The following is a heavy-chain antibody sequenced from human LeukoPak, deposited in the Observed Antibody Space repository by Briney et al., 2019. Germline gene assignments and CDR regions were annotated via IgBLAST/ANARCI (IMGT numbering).Heavy chain of an antibody. CDR1: GVSIHSAGYY. Sequence: SETLSLTCTVSGVSIHSAGYYWSWIRQLPGKGLQWIGYIYYSGTTYYNPSLESRVSISVDTSENQFSLKLSSVTAADTAVYYCARGRDDYGNYGVRKYYFDYWGQGTLVTVSS. D-gene: IGHD4-11*01. CDR3: ARGRDDYGNYGVRKYYFDY. V-gene: IGHV4-31*03. J-gene: IGHJ4*02. CDR2: IYYSGTT.